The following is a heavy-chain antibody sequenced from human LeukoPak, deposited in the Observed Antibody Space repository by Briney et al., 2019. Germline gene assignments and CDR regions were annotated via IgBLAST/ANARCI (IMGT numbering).Heavy chain of an antibody. Sequence: ASAKVSCKASGYTFTGYYIHWVRQAPGQGLEWMGRIDPNTDGTDYAQSFQGRVTMTRDSSISTAYMELSRLKSDDTAIYYCARGHCSSAGCSDYFDHWGQGTLVTVSS. V-gene: IGHV1-2*02. D-gene: IGHD2-2*01. CDR2: IDPNTDGT. CDR3: ARGHCSSAGCSDYFDH. CDR1: GYTFTGYY. J-gene: IGHJ4*02.